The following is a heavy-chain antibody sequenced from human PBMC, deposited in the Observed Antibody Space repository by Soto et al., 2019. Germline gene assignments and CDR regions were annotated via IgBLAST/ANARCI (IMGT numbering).Heavy chain of an antibody. CDR1: GYTFSNYY. J-gene: IGHJ4*02. Sequence: ASVKVSCKGAGYTFSNYYMHWVRQAPGQGLEWMGIINPSGDITSYAQEFQGRVTMTRETSTSTLYMELSSLRSEDTAVYYCARATRSGSPHFDHWGQGTLVTVSS. CDR2: INPSGDIT. V-gene: IGHV1-46*01. D-gene: IGHD5-12*01. CDR3: ARATRSGSPHFDH.